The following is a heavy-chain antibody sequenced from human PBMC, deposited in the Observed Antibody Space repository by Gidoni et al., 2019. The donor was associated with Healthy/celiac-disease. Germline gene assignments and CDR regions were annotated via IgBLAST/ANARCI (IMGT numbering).Heavy chain of an antibody. J-gene: IGHJ6*03. CDR3: ARDNTIFGVVIISDSYYYYMDV. Sequence: EVQLVESGGGLVKPGGSLRLACAASGFTFSSYSMNWVRQAPGKGLEWVSSISSSSSYIYYADSVKGRFTISRDNAKNSLYLQMNSLRAEDTAVYYCARDNTIFGVVIISDSYYYYMDVWGKGTTVTVSS. V-gene: IGHV3-21*01. CDR1: GFTFSSYS. D-gene: IGHD3-3*01. CDR2: ISSSSSYI.